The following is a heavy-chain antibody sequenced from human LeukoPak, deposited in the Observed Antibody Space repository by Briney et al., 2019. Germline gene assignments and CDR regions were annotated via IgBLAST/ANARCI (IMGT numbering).Heavy chain of an antibody. D-gene: IGHD5-12*01. Sequence: PGGSLRLSCAASGFTFNIYGMHWVRQAPGKGLEWVALIWYDGTNKYYADSVKGRFTISRDNSKNTLYLQMNSLRAEDTAVYYCARDKYSGYDFYGMDVWGQGTTVTVSS. CDR2: IWYDGTNK. J-gene: IGHJ6*02. CDR1: GFTFNIYG. V-gene: IGHV3-33*01. CDR3: ARDKYSGYDFYGMDV.